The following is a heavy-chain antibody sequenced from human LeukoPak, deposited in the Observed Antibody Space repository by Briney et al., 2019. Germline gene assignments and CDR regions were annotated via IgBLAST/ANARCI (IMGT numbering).Heavy chain of an antibody. Sequence: GGSLRLSCAASGFTVSSNYMSWVRQAPGKGLEWVSVIYSGGSTYYADSVKGRFTISRDNSKNTLYLQVNSLRAEDTAVYYCERYSIAAAGSFDYWGQGTLVTVSS. D-gene: IGHD6-13*01. J-gene: IGHJ4*02. CDR3: ERYSIAAAGSFDY. CDR1: GFTVSSNY. CDR2: IYSGGST. V-gene: IGHV3-53*01.